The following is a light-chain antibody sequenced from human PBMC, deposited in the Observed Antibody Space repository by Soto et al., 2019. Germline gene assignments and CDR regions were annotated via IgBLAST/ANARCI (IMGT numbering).Light chain of an antibody. CDR2: EVS. Sequence: QSALTQPPSASGSPGQSVTISCTGTSSDVGSYDYVSWYQQHPGKAPKLMIYEVSKRPSGVPDRFSGSKSGNTASLTVSGLQAEDEADYYCISYAGSSNVFVTGTKLNVL. CDR1: SSDVGSYDY. J-gene: IGLJ1*01. V-gene: IGLV2-8*01. CDR3: ISYAGSSNV.